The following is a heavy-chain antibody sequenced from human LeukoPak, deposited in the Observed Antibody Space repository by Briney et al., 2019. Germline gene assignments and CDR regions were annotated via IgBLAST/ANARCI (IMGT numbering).Heavy chain of an antibody. Sequence: PAGGSLRLSCAASGFTFSNHSMNWVRQVPGKGLEWISYISSSSSARYYAGSVKGRFTISRDDASNSLYLQMNSLRAEDTAIYYCARMSGSGLPGYWGQGALVTVSS. J-gene: IGHJ4*02. CDR2: ISSSSSAR. CDR1: GFTFSNHS. V-gene: IGHV3-48*01. CDR3: ARMSGSGLPGY. D-gene: IGHD3-10*01.